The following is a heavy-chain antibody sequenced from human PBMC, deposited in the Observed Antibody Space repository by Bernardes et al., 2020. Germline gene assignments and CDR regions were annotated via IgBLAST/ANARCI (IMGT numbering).Heavy chain of an antibody. D-gene: IGHD4-4*01. CDR3: ALDYSRDVGAFDI. CDR1: GGSFSGYY. J-gene: IGHJ3*02. CDR2: INHSGST. V-gene: IGHV4-34*01. Sequence: SETLSLTCAVYGGSFSGYYWSWIRQPPGKGLEWIGEINHSGSTNYNPSLKSRLTISVDTSKNQFSLKLSSVTAADTAVYYCALDYSRDVGAFDIWGQGTMVTVSS.